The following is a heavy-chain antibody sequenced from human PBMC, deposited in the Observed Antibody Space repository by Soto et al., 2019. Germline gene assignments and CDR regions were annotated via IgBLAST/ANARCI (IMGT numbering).Heavy chain of an antibody. CDR2: IFYSGST. CDR3: ARYDYTAYYFDY. Sequence: PSETLSLTCTVPGGSISSGGYYLSWIRQHPAKGLEWIGYIFYSGSTYYSPSLKSRVTISVDTSKNQFSLKLSSVTAADTAIYYCARYDYTAYYFDYWGQGTLVTVSS. D-gene: IGHD4-4*01. V-gene: IGHV4-31*03. CDR1: GGSISSGGYY. J-gene: IGHJ4*02.